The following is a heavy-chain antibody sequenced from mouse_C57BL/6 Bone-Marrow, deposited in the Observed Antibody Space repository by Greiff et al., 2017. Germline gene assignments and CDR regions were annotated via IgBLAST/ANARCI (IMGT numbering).Heavy chain of an antibody. CDR1: GYTFTGYW. V-gene: IGHV1-9*01. CDR3: EREGLSDYCAMDY. D-gene: IGHD1-3*01. J-gene: IGHJ4*01. CDR2: ILPGSGST. Sequence: VHLVESGAELMKPGASVKLSCKATGYTFTGYWIEWVKQRPGHGLEWIGEILPGSGSTNYNEKFKGKATFTADTSSNTAYMQLSSLTTEDSAIYYGEREGLSDYCAMDYWGQGTSVTVSS.